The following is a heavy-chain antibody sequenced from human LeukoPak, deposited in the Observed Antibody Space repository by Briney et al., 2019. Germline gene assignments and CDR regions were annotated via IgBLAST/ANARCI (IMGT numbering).Heavy chain of an antibody. CDR2: SSGDGGNT. J-gene: IGHJ4*02. D-gene: IGHD3-3*01. V-gene: IGHV3-23*01. CDR3: AKQGRNDFVDS. Sequence: SGGSLRLSCAASGFSLGSFAMSWVRQAPGKGLEWVSASSGDGGNTDYANSVKGRFTISRDNSKNTIYLQMNSLRADDTAVYYCAKQGRNDFVDSWGQGTLVTVSS. CDR1: GFSLGSFA.